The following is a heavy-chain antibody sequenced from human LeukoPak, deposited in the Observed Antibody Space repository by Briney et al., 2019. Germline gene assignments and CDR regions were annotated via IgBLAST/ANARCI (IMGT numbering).Heavy chain of an antibody. D-gene: IGHD5-18*01. V-gene: IGHV1-18*01. CDR2: ISAYNANT. CDR3: ARWDTAMATLIGD. J-gene: IGHJ4*02. CDR1: GYTFTSYG. Sequence: ASVKVSCRASGYTFTSYGISWVRQAPGQGLEWMGWISAYNANTNYTQKLQGRVTMTTDTSTSTAYMELRSLRSDDTAVYYCARWDTAMATLIGDWGQGTLVTDSS.